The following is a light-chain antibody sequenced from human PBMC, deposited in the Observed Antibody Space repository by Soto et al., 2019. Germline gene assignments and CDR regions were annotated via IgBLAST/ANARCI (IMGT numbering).Light chain of an antibody. CDR3: QSYDSSNVV. CDR1: SGSIASNY. V-gene: IGLV6-57*01. CDR2: EDN. J-gene: IGLJ2*01. Sequence: NFMLTQPHSVSESPGKTVTISCTRSSGSIASNYVQWYQQRPGSSPTTVIYEDNQRPSGVPDRFSGSIDSSSNSASLTISGLKTEAESDYYSQSYDSSNVVFGGGTKLTVL.